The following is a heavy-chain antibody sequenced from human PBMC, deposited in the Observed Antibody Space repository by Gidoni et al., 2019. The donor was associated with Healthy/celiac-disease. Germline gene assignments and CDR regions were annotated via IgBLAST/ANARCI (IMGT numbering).Heavy chain of an antibody. CDR1: GFTFADYA. CDR2: SSWNSGSI. CDR3: AKGKQQLVRPPYYYYGMDV. D-gene: IGHD6-13*01. Sequence: EVQLVESGGGLVQPGRYLRLSCAASGFTFADYAMHWVRQAPGKGLEWVSGSSWNSGSIGYADSVKGRFTISRDNAKNSLYLQMNSLRAEDTALYYCAKGKQQLVRPPYYYYGMDVWGQGTTVTVSS. J-gene: IGHJ6*02. V-gene: IGHV3-9*01.